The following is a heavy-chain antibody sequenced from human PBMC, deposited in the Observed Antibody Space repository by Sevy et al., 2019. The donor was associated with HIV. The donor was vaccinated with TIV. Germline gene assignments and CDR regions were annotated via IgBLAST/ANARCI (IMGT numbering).Heavy chain of an antibody. CDR1: GFTFSSYW. Sequence: GGSLRLSCAASGFTFSSYWMHWVRQAPGKGLEWVANIKQDGSEKYYVDSVKGRFTISRDNAKNSLYLQMNSLRPEETAVYYSGRAMDVWGQGTTVTVSS. CDR3: GRAMDV. CDR2: IKQDGSEK. V-gene: IGHV3-7*01. J-gene: IGHJ6*02.